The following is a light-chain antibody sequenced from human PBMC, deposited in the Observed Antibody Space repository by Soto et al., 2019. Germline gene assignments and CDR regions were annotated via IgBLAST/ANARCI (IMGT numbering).Light chain of an antibody. CDR1: SSDIGNYNY. CDR2: EVS. V-gene: IGLV2-18*02. CDR3: ASNTGTRV. Sequence: QSALTQPPSVSGSPGQSVTISCTGTSSDIGNYNYVSWYQQAPGTAPKLMIFEVSNRPSGVPDRFSGSKSGNTASLTISGRQAEDEADYYCASNTGTRVFGGGTKLTVL. J-gene: IGLJ3*02.